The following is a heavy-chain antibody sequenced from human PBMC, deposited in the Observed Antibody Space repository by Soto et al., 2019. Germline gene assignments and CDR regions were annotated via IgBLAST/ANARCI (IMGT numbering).Heavy chain of an antibody. CDR3: ARAGTGVGARPTDY. CDR1: GYTFTSYA. D-gene: IGHD1-26*01. Sequence: ASVKVSCKASGYTFTSYAMHWVRQAPGQRLEWTGWINAGNGNTKYSQKFQGRVTITRDTSASTAYMELSSLRSEDTAVYYCARAGTGVGARPTDYWGQGTLVTVSS. CDR2: INAGNGNT. V-gene: IGHV1-3*01. J-gene: IGHJ4*02.